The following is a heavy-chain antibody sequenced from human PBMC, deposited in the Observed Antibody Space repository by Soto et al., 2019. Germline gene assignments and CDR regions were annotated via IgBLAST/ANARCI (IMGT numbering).Heavy chain of an antibody. V-gene: IGHV4-34*01. Sequence: SETLSLTCGVYGGSLSGYYWTWIRQAPGKGLEWIGEINHSGGTNYNSSLKSRVTISVDTSKNQLSLTLYSVTAADTAVYYCARDRQYYQFWSGYQNERPYGMDVWGQGTTVTVSS. CDR1: GGSLSGYY. D-gene: IGHD3-3*02. J-gene: IGHJ6*02. CDR2: INHSGGT. CDR3: ARDRQYYQFWSGYQNERPYGMDV.